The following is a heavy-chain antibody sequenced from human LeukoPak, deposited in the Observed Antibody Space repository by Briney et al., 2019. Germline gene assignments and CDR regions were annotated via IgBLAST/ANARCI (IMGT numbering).Heavy chain of an antibody. V-gene: IGHV3-30-3*01. CDR1: VFTFSSYA. D-gene: IGHD4-23*01. Sequence: AGGSLRLSCAASVFTFSSYAMHWVRQAPGKGLEWVAVISYDGSNKYYADSVKGRFTISRDNSKNTLYLQMNSLRAEDTAVYYCAREFYGGTEYFQHWGQGTLVTVSS. CDR2: ISYDGSNK. J-gene: IGHJ1*01. CDR3: AREFYGGTEYFQH.